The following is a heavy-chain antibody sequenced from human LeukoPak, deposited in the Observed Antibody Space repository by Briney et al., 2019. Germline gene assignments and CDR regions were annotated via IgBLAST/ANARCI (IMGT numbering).Heavy chain of an antibody. CDR2: IKQDGSEK. Sequence: GGSLRLSCAASGFTFSSYWMSLVRQAPGKGLEWVANIKQDGSEKYYVEYGKGRFTISRDNAKNSLYLQMNSLRAEDTAVYYCATDSQKDIVVVPAATDIDYWGQGTLVTVSS. J-gene: IGHJ4*02. D-gene: IGHD2-2*01. CDR1: GFTFSSYW. CDR3: ATDSQKDIVVVPAATDIDY. V-gene: IGHV3-7*04.